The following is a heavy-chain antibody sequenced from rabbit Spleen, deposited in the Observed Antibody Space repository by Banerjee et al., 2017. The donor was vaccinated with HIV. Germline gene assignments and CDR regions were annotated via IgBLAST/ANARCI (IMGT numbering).Heavy chain of an antibody. CDR2: IYTGNGKT. Sequence: QEQLVESGGGLVKPEGSLKLSCTASGFSFSSSYDMCWVRQAPGKGLEWIGCIYTGNGKTYYASWAKGRFTISKSSSTTVTLQMTSLTAADTATYFCARDRDGDTPYNSYYFNLWGPGTLVTVS. CDR1: GFSFSSSYD. D-gene: IGHD2-1*01. CDR3: ARDRDGDTPYNSYYFNL. J-gene: IGHJ4*01. V-gene: IGHV1S45*01.